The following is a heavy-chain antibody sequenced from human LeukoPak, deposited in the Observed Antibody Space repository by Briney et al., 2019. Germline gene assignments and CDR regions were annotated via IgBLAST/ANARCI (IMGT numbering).Heavy chain of an antibody. J-gene: IGHJ4*02. CDR1: GDSISSHY. CDR2: FFEVGST. D-gene: IGHD2-2*01. CDR3: ANAPSGTAIVVVPAATTGR. Sequence: SETLSLTCTVSGDSISSHYWSWIRQPPGKGLEWMGFFFEVGSTNYKSSLESRVTMSVDTSKNQFSLKLRSVTAADTAVYYCANAPSGTAIVVVPAATTGRWGQGTLVTVSS. V-gene: IGHV4-59*11.